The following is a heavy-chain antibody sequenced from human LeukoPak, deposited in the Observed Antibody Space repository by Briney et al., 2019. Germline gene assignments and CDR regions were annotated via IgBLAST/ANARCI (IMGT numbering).Heavy chain of an antibody. CDR1: GASFSSYY. Sequence: SETLSLTCAVYGASFSSYYWSWIRQPPGRGLEWIGDINHSGNTNYSPSLKSRVTISIDTSKNQFSLKLSSVTASDTAVYYCARRFAPSRNDAFDIWGQGTMVTVSS. D-gene: IGHD3-10*01. J-gene: IGHJ3*02. CDR2: INHSGNT. CDR3: ARRFAPSRNDAFDI. V-gene: IGHV4-34*01.